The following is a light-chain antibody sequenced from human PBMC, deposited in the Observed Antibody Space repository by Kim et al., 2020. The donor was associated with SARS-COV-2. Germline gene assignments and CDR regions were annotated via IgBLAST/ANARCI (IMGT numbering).Light chain of an antibody. J-gene: IGKJ5*01. V-gene: IGKV1-17*01. CDR3: LQHSTYPIT. CDR1: QDIRND. CDR2: GAS. Sequence: DIQMTQSPSSLSASVGDRVTITCRASQDIRNDLGWYQQNPGRAPKRLIYGASSLQSGVPSRFSGSGSGTEFTLTISSVQPEDFATSFCLQHSTYPITFGQVTRLEIK.